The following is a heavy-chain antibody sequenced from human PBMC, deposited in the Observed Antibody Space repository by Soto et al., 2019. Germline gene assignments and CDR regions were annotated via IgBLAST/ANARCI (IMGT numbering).Heavy chain of an antibody. CDR1: GGSINNHY. Sequence: SETLSLTCTVSGGSINNHYWSWIRQPQGKGLEWLGYVYYNGITNYNPSLKSRVTMSVDTSKNQVSLNLTSLTAADTAVYYCAKAGSKLLRDGYFDYWGQGTLVTVSS. CDR3: AKAGSKLLRDGYFDY. D-gene: IGHD2-15*01. J-gene: IGHJ4*02. CDR2: VYYNGIT. V-gene: IGHV4-59*11.